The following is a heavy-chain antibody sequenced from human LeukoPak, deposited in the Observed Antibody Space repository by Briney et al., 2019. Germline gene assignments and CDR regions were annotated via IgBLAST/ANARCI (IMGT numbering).Heavy chain of an antibody. Sequence: ASVKVSCKASGGTFGSYATSWVRQAPGQGLEWMGGIIPIFGTANYAQKFQGRVTITADKSTSTAYMELSSLRSEDTAVYYCAILSGYSYGYMGYWGQGTLVTVSS. CDR3: AILSGYSYGYMGY. J-gene: IGHJ4*02. CDR2: IIPIFGTA. V-gene: IGHV1-69*06. CDR1: GGTFGSYA. D-gene: IGHD5-18*01.